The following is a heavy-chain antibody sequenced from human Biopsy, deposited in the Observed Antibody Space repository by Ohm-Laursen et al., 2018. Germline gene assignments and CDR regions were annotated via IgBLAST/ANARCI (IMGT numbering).Heavy chain of an antibody. Sequence: SDTLSLTCIVSGGSFTGHYWTWIRQPPGKGLEWIGHISYTGYTSYNASLKGRVTISVDTSRNHFSLRLSSLTAADTAVYYCARGSNDFGGLYFPRWDQGTLVTVSS. D-gene: IGHD4-23*01. CDR3: ARGSNDFGGLYFPR. CDR2: ISYTGYT. J-gene: IGHJ4*02. V-gene: IGHV4-59*11. CDR1: GGSFTGHY.